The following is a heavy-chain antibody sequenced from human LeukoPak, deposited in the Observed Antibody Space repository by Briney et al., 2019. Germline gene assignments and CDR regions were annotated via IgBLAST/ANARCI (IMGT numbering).Heavy chain of an antibody. V-gene: IGHV4-34*01. CDR2: INHSGST. CDR3: ARVEVYYDSSGYYPD. Sequence: TSETLSLTCAVYGGSFSGYYWSRIRQPPGKGLEWIGEINHSGSTNYNPSLKSRVTISVDTSKNQFSLKLSSVTAADTAVYYCARVEVYYDSSGYYPDWGQGTLVTVSS. D-gene: IGHD3-22*01. CDR1: GGSFSGYY. J-gene: IGHJ4*02.